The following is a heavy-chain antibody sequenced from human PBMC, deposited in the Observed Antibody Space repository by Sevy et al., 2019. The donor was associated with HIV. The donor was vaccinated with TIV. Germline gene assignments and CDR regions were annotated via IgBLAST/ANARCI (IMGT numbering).Heavy chain of an antibody. CDR3: ARDRISRYDSSGYYWAYFDY. J-gene: IGHJ4*02. D-gene: IGHD3-22*01. V-gene: IGHV1-69*13. CDR1: GGTFSSYA. CDR2: IIPIFGTA. Sequence: ASVKVSCKASGGTFSSYAISWVRQAPGQGLEWMGGIIPIFGTANYAQKFQGRVTITADESTSTAYMELSSLRSEDTAGYYCARDRISRYDSSGYYWAYFDYWGQGTLVTVSS.